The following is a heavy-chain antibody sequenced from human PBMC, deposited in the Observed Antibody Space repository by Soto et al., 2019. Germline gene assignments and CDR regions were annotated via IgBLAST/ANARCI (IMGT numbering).Heavy chain of an antibody. CDR1: GGTFSSYA. V-gene: IGHV1-69*13. D-gene: IGHD6-13*01. Sequence: ASVKVSCKASGGTFSSYAISWVRQAPGQGLEWMGGIIPIFGTATYAQKFQGRVTITADESTSTAYMELSSLRSEDTAVYYCAGSPYSSNWFDPWGQGTLVTVSS. CDR3: AGSPYSSNWFDP. J-gene: IGHJ5*02. CDR2: IIPIFGTA.